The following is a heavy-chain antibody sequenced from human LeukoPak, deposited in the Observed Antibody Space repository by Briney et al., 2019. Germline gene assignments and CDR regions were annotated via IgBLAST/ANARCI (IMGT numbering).Heavy chain of an antibody. J-gene: IGHJ6*03. D-gene: IGHD3-10*01. Sequence: SETLSLTCTVSGGSISGYYWSWIRQPPGKGLQWIGYIHYSGSTNYNPSLKSRLTISVDTSKNQFSLKLTSVTAADTAVYYCARVRWLGDYYYMDVWGKGTTVTVSS. CDR3: ARVRWLGDYYYMDV. CDR1: GGSISGYY. CDR2: IHYSGST. V-gene: IGHV4-59*01.